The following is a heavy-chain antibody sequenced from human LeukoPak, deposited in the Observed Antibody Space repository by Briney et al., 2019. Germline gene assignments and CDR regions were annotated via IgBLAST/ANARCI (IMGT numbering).Heavy chain of an antibody. CDR3: ARRRALLDRDSWFDP. CDR1: GGSIRSSYYY. J-gene: IGHJ5*02. Sequence: SETLSLTCTVSGGSIRSSYYYWGWIRQPPGKGLEWIGSIYDSGSTYYNPSLKSRVTISVDTSKNQFSLKLSSVTAADTAVYYCARRRALLDRDSWFDPWGQGTLVTVSS. CDR2: IYDSGST. V-gene: IGHV4-39*01. D-gene: IGHD1-14*01.